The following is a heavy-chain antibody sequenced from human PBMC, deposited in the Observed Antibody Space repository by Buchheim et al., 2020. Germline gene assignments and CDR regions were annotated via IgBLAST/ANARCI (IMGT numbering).Heavy chain of an antibody. D-gene: IGHD3-9*01. Sequence: QVQLVESGGGVVQPGRSLRLSCAASGFTFSSYGMHWVRQAPGKGLEWVAVISYDGSNKYYADSVKGRFTISRDNSKNTLYLQMNSLRAEDTAVYYCAKDSPPYDILTGYYGGYYGMDVWGQGTT. CDR2: ISYDGSNK. CDR3: AKDSPPYDILTGYYGGYYGMDV. V-gene: IGHV3-30*18. CDR1: GFTFSSYG. J-gene: IGHJ6*02.